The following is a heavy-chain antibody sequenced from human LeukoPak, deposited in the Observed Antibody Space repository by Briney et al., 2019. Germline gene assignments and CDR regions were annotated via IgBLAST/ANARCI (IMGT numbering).Heavy chain of an antibody. Sequence: GGSLRLSCAASGFTFSSYWMSWVRQAPGKGLEWVANIKQDGSEKYYVDSVRGRFTISRDNSKNTLYLQMNSLRAEDTAVYYCAKVSEVHIAVADFDYWAREPWSPSPQ. D-gene: IGHD6-19*01. V-gene: IGHV3-7*01. CDR3: AKVSEVHIAVADFDY. CDR2: IKQDGSEK. CDR1: GFTFSSYW. J-gene: IGHJ4*02.